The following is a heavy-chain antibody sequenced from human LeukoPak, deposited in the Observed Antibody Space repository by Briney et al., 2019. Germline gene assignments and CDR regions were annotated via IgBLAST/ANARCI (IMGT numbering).Heavy chain of an antibody. D-gene: IGHD3-3*02. V-gene: IGHV3-53*01. CDR2: LYSGSDT. CDR3: ARVGDHFHWYLDL. CDR1: GFTVSTNY. J-gene: IGHJ2*01. Sequence: GGSLRLSCAASGFTVSTNYMNWVRQAPGKGLEWVSILYSGSDTYYADSVESRFIISRDSSKNTLSLQMNDLRAEDTAVYYCARVGDHFHWYLDLWGRGTLVTVSS.